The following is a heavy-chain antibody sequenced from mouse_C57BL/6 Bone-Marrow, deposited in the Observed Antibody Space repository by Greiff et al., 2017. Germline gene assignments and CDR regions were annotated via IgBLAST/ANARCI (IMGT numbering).Heavy chain of an antibody. CDR2: IYPRDGST. Sequence: QVQLQQSDAELVKPGASVKISCKVSGYTFTDHTIHWMKQRPEQGLEWIGYIYPRDGSTKYNEKFKGKATLTADKSSSTAYMQLNSLTSEDSAGYFWARVDYYGSSYSYWGQGTTLTVSS. D-gene: IGHD1-1*01. CDR1: GYTFTDHT. V-gene: IGHV1-78*01. J-gene: IGHJ2*01. CDR3: ARVDYYGSSYSY.